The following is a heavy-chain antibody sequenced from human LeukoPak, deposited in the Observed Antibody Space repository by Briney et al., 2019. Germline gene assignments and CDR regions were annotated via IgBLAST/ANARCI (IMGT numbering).Heavy chain of an antibody. CDR1: GGSISSGGYY. J-gene: IGHJ6*02. Sequence: SETLSLTCTVSGGSISSGGYYWSWIRQHPGKGLEWIGYIYYSGSTYYNPSLKSRVTISVDTSKNQFSLKLSSVTAADTAVYYCARGFEDYDYGDSRRYYYYYGMDVWGQGTTVTVSS. CDR3: ARGFEDYDYGDSRRYYYYYGMDV. CDR2: IYYSGST. D-gene: IGHD4-17*01. V-gene: IGHV4-31*03.